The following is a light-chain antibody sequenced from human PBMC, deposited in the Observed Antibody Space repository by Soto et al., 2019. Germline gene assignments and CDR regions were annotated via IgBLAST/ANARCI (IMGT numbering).Light chain of an antibody. J-gene: IGKJ1*01. CDR2: KAS. V-gene: IGKV1-5*03. Sequence: DIQMTQSPSTLSASVGDRVTITCRASERINSWLAWYQQKPGKAPNLLVSKASGLESGVPSRFSGSGSGTEFTLTINRLQPDDFATYYCQQYSTYPWTFGQGTRVEIK. CDR1: ERINSW. CDR3: QQYSTYPWT.